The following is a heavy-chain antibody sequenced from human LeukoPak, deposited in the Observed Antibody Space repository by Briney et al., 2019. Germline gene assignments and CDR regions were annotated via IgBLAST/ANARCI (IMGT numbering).Heavy chain of an antibody. J-gene: IGHJ6*02. Sequence: SQTLSLTCTVSGGSISSGGYYWSWIRQHPGKGLEWIGYIYYSGSTYYNPFLKSRVTISADTSKNQFSLKLSSVTAADTAVYYCARDYTDYGMDVWGQGTTVTVSS. V-gene: IGHV4-31*03. CDR2: IYYSGST. D-gene: IGHD3-16*01. CDR3: ARDYTDYGMDV. CDR1: GGSISSGGYY.